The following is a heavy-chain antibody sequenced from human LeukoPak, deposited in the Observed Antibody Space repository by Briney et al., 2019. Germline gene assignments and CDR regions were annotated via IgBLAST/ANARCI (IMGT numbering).Heavy chain of an antibody. J-gene: IGHJ6*03. CDR2: IKEDGSEK. Sequence: PGGSLRLSCAASGFTFSSYAMSWVRQAPGKGLEWVANIKEDGSEKYYVDSVKGRFTISRDNAKNSLYLQMNSLRAEDTAVYYCARVRSGYSYMDVWGKGTTVTVSS. V-gene: IGHV3-7*01. CDR1: GFTFSSYA. D-gene: IGHD1-26*01. CDR3: ARVRSGYSYMDV.